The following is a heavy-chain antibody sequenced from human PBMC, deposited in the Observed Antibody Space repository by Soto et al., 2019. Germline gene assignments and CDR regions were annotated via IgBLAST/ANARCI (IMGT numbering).Heavy chain of an antibody. CDR1: GYTFISYY. CDR3: AAGPYFTRADAFDI. V-gene: IGHV1-46*01. CDR2: INPSGGST. D-gene: IGHD1-26*01. J-gene: IGHJ3*02. Sequence: GASVKVSCKASGYTFISYYMHWVRQAPGQGLEWMGIINPSGGSTNYAQKFQERVTITRDMSTSTAYMELSSLRSEDTAVYYCAAGPYFTRADAFDIWGQGTMVTVS.